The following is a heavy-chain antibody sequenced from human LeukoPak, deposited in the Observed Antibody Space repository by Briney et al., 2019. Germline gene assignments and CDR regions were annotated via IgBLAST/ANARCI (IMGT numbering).Heavy chain of an antibody. V-gene: IGHV1-18*01. Sequence: VTSKDSGYTSSCYCTSSFRHAPAQGPAWIGWFSTYNANTNYAQKLQGRVTMTTDTSTSTAYMELRSLRSADTAVYYCARNKGGSMVRGVILDHYYYSSGMDVWGQGTTVTVSS. CDR1: GYTSSCYC. CDR3: ARNKGGSMVRGVILDHYYYSSGMDV. D-gene: IGHD3-10*01. J-gene: IGHJ6*02. CDR2: FSTYNANT.